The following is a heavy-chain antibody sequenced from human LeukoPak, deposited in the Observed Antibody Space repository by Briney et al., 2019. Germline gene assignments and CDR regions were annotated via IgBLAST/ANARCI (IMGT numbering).Heavy chain of an antibody. CDR3: ATPYCSSISCLDVFNL. Sequence: SQTLSLTCNVSGVSVSDGLYYWTWIRQHPAKGLEWIGYKYYTGSAKYNPSLKSRLTISVDTSKNQFSLQLSSVTAADTATYYCATPYCSSISCLDVFNLWGQGTRVTVSS. J-gene: IGHJ3*01. CDR2: KYYTGSA. D-gene: IGHD2-2*01. CDR1: GVSVSDGLYY. V-gene: IGHV4-31*03.